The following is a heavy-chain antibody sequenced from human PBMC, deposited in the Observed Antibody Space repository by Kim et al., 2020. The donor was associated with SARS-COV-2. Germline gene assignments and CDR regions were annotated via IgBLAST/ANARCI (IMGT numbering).Heavy chain of an antibody. CDR2: IYSGGSST. Sequence: GGSLRLSCAASGFTFSSYAMSWVRQAPGKGLEWVADIYSGGSSTYYADSVKGRFTISRDNSKNTLYLQMNRLSGEDTAVYYCAKSNSRSRSLGILDVW. J-gene: IGHJ6*01. CDR1: GFTFSSYA. V-gene: IGHV3-23*03. D-gene: IGHD6-13*01. CDR3: AKSNSRSRSLGILDV.